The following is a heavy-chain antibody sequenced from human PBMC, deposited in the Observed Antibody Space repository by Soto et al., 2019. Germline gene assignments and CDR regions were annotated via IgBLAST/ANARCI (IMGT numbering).Heavy chain of an antibody. V-gene: IGHV3-9*01. CDR1: GFTFDDYA. Sequence: EVQLVEFGGGLVQPGRSLRLSCAASGFTFDDYAMHWVRQAPGKGLEWVSGISWNSGSIGYADSVKGRFTISRDNAKNSLYLQMNSLRAEDTALYYCAKGIKGYCSSTSCYPSYYYMDVWGKGTTVTVSS. J-gene: IGHJ6*03. D-gene: IGHD2-2*01. CDR3: AKGIKGYCSSTSCYPSYYYMDV. CDR2: ISWNSGSI.